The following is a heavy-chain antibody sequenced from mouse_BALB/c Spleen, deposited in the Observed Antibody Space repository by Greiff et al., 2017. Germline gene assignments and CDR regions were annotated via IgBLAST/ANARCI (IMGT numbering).Heavy chain of an antibody. CDR1: GFTFSSYA. Sequence: EVKLVESGGGLVKPGGSLKLSCAASGFTFSSYAMSWVRQTPEKRLEWVATISSGGSYTYYPDSVKGRFTISRDNAKNTLYLQMSSLRSEDTAMYYCARGDDGYPFDYWGQGTTLTVSS. D-gene: IGHD2-3*01. J-gene: IGHJ2*01. V-gene: IGHV5-9-3*01. CDR3: ARGDDGYPFDY. CDR2: ISSGGSYT.